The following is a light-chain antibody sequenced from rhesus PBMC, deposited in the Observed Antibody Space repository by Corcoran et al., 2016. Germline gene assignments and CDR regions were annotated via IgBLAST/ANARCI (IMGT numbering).Light chain of an antibody. CDR2: EVS. CDR1: SSDIGGYNS. Sequence: ALTQPRSVSGSPGQSVAISCSGTSSDIGGYNSVSWYRQYPGTAPKLLIYEVSQRPSGVSDRFSGSRSGNTASLTISGLQAEDEADYYCSSYAGTNSFYIFGVGTRLTVL. CDR3: SSYAGTNSFYI. J-gene: IGLJ1*01. V-gene: IGLV2-32*02.